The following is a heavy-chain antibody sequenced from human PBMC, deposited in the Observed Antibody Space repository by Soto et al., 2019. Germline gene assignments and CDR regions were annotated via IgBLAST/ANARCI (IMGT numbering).Heavy chain of an antibody. Sequence: SVKVACKASGGTFSSYTSSWVRQAPGQGLEWMGRIIPILGIANYAQKFQGRVTITADKSTSTAYMELSSLRSEDTAVYYCARAPYYYDSSPRAFDIWGQGTMVTVSS. CDR1: GGTFSSYT. V-gene: IGHV1-69*02. CDR2: IIPILGIA. D-gene: IGHD3-22*01. J-gene: IGHJ3*02. CDR3: ARAPYYYDSSPRAFDI.